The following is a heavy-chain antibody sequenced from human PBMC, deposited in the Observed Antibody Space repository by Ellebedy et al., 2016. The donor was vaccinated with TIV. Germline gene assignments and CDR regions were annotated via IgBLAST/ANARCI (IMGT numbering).Heavy chain of an antibody. CDR3: ATDGSYGDYRSPAHAFEV. CDR1: EFTFTSYS. V-gene: IGHV3-48*04. CDR2: ISHSSITI. Sequence: GESLKISCAAFEFTFTSYSMNWVRQVPGKGLEWLSYISHSSITIYYADSVKGRFTVSRDNAKNSLYLQMTSLRADDTALYYCATDGSYGDYRSPAHAFEVWGQGTMVTVSS. D-gene: IGHD4-17*01. J-gene: IGHJ3*01.